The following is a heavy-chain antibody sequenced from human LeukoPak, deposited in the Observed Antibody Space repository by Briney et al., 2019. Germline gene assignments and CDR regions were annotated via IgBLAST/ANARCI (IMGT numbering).Heavy chain of an antibody. D-gene: IGHD2-2*02. Sequence: ASVKVSCKASGYTFTGYYMHWVRQAPGQGLEWMGWINPNSGGTNYAQKFQGRVTMTRDTSISTAYMELSRLRSDDTAVYYCARSVVPAAIRSFGAFDIWGQGTMVTVSS. CDR1: GYTFTGYY. J-gene: IGHJ3*02. V-gene: IGHV1-2*02. CDR3: ARSVVPAAIRSFGAFDI. CDR2: INPNSGGT.